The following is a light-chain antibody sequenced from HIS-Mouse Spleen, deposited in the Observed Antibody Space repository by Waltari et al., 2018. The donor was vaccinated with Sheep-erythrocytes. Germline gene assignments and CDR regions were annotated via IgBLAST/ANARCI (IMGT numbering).Light chain of an antibody. CDR3: CSYAGSSTPWV. CDR1: SSAVGSYNL. V-gene: IGLV2-23*01. J-gene: IGLJ3*02. CDR2: EGS. Sequence: QSALTQPAPVSGSPGQSITISCPGTSSAVGSYNLVPWYQQHPGKAPNLMIYEGSKRPSGVSNRFSGSKSGNTASLTISGLQAEDEADYYCCSYAGSSTPWVFGGGTKLTVL.